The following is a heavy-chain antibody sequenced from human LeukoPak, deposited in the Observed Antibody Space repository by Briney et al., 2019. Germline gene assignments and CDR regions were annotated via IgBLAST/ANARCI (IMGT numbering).Heavy chain of an antibody. J-gene: IGHJ4*02. CDR2: INHSGST. D-gene: IGHD5-24*01. CDR1: GGSFSGYY. V-gene: IGHV4-34*01. CDR3: ARNERWLQFFDY. Sequence: SETLSLTCAVYGGSFSGYYWSWIRQPPGKGLEWIGEINHSGSTNYNPSLKSRVTISVDTSKNQFSLKLSSVTAADTAVYYGARNERWLQFFDYWGQGTLVTVSS.